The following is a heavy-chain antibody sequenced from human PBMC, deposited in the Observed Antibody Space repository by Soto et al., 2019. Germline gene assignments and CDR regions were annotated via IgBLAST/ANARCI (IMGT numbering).Heavy chain of an antibody. D-gene: IGHD2-8*02. CDR1: GYNFANYW. Sequence: EVQLVQSGAEAKKSGESLKISCKGSGYNFANYWIGWVRQVPGKGLEWMGMIFPGDSDTKNSPSLQGQITMSVDKSNSSAYLQWRSLQASDTAMYYCAAGYSTGLDAFDLWGQGTVVTVSS. CDR2: IFPGDSDT. J-gene: IGHJ3*01. V-gene: IGHV5-51*01. CDR3: AAGYSTGLDAFDL.